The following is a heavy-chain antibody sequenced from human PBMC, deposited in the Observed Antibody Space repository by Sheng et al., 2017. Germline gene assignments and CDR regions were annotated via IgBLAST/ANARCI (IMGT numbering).Heavy chain of an antibody. CDR3: ARDEGYSSSWYGDWYFDL. J-gene: IGHJ2*01. CDR1: GGSISSSSYY. Sequence: QLQLQESGPGLVKPSETLSLTCTVSGGSISSSSYYWGWIRQPPGKGLEWIGSIYYSGSTYYNPSLKSRVTISVDTSKNQFSLKLSSVTAADTAVYYCARDEGYSSSWYGDWYFDLWGRGTLV. V-gene: IGHV4-39*07. D-gene: IGHD6-13*01. CDR2: IYYSGST.